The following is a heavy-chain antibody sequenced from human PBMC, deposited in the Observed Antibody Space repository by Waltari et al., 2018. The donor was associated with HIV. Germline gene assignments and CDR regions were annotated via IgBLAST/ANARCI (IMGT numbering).Heavy chain of an antibody. Sequence: QLRLQQWGAGLLRSSETLSLTCAVYGDSLGGFFWAWIRRSPEKGMEWLGEIEQNGDTNYHPSYKSRLSISVDTSKNQFSLTLRSATAADTAVYYCVRGLESRPHYRSYDPWGQGTPVTISS. V-gene: IGHV4-34*01. J-gene: IGHJ5*02. CDR1: GDSLGGFF. CDR3: VRGLESRPHYRSYDP. CDR2: IEQNGDT. D-gene: IGHD3-10*01.